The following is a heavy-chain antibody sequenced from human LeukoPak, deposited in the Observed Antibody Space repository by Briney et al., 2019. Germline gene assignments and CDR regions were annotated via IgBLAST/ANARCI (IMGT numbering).Heavy chain of an antibody. V-gene: IGHV3-21*01. CDR2: ISSSSSYI. CDR1: GYSISSGYY. Sequence: PSETLSLTCTVSGYSISSGYYWGWIRQAPGKGLEWVSSISSSSSYIYYADSVKGRFTISRDNAKNSLYLQMNSLRAEDTAVYYCARDVPDTAMVNNYWGQGTLVTVSS. CDR3: ARDVPDTAMVNNY. D-gene: IGHD5-18*01. J-gene: IGHJ4*02.